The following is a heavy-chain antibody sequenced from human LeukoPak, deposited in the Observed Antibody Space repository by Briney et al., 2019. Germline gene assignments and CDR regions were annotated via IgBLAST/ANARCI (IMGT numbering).Heavy chain of an antibody. CDR1: GFTFNKYW. J-gene: IGHJ4*02. V-gene: IGHV3-74*01. CDR2: INTGGSAT. CDR3: ARESAIVRVPFDN. Sequence: GGSLRLSCRVSGFTFNKYWMHWVRQAPGKGLVWVSRINTGGSATNYADFVKGRITISRDNARNTLYLQMNGLRVEDTARYYCARESAIVRVPFDNWGQGTLVTVSS. D-gene: IGHD2/OR15-2a*01.